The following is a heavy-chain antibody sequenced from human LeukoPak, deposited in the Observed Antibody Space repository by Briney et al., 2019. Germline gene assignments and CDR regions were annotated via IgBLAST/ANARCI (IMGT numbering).Heavy chain of an antibody. CDR3: ARIRDGYNDAYDI. Sequence: ASVKVSCKASGYTFTSYAMHWVRQAPGQRLEWMGWINAGNGNTKYSQEFQGRVTMTRDTSTSTVYMELSGLRSEDTALYYCARIRDGYNDAYDIWGQGTMVTVSS. CDR1: GYTFTSYA. J-gene: IGHJ3*02. CDR2: INAGNGNT. V-gene: IGHV1-3*03. D-gene: IGHD5-24*01.